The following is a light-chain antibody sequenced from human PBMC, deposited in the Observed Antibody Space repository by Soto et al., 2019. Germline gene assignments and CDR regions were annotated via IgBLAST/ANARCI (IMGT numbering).Light chain of an antibody. CDR2: GAS. V-gene: IGKV3-20*01. CDR3: QQYSTSPSS. CDR1: QVNSRY. Sequence: ENVLTQSPGTLSLSPGERATLSCRASQVNSRYLSWYQQRPGQAPRLRIYGASSRATGIPDRFSGSGSGTDFTLTISRLEPEDFAVYYCQQYSTSPSSFGQGTRLEI. J-gene: IGKJ5*01.